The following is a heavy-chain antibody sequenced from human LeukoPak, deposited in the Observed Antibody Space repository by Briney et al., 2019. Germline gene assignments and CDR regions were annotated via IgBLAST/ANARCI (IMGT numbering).Heavy chain of an antibody. CDR3: ASVARLLAD. CDR1: GFTFSDYY. D-gene: IGHD3-9*01. V-gene: IGHV3-11*01. Sequence: GGSLRLSCATSGFTFSDYYMNWIRQAPGKGLEYIAYISQSGADVSYADSVEGRFTVSRDNAKNSAFLQMNSLTAEDTAVYYCASVARLLADWGQGTLVTVSS. CDR2: ISQSGADV. J-gene: IGHJ4*02.